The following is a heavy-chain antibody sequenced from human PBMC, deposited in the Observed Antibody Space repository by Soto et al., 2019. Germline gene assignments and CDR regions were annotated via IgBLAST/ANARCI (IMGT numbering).Heavy chain of an antibody. J-gene: IGHJ4*02. CDR3: ARSAFIPLAGTRYYFDY. CDR2: IDWDDDK. V-gene: IGHV2-70*11. Sequence: SGPTLVNPTRTLTLTCTFSGFSLSTSGMCVNWIRQPPGKALEWLARIDWDDDKYYTTSLKTRLTISKDTSKNQVVLTVTSMDPVDTATYYCARSAFIPLAGTRYYFDYWGQGTLVTV. CDR1: GFSLSTSGMC. D-gene: IGHD6-19*01.